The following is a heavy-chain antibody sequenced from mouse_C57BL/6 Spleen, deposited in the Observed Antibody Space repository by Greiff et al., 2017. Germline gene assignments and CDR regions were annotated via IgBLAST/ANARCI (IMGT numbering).Heavy chain of an antibody. CDR3: ARREVTHAMDY. CDR2: IDPSDSYT. CDR1: GYTFTSYW. J-gene: IGHJ4*01. Sequence: VQLQQPGAELVMPGASVKLSCKASGYTFTSYWMHWVKQRPGQGLEWIGEIDPSDSYTNYNQKFKGKSTLTVDKSSSTAYMQLSSLTSEDSAVYYCARREVTHAMDYWGQGTSVTVSS. V-gene: IGHV1-69*01. D-gene: IGHD2-2*01.